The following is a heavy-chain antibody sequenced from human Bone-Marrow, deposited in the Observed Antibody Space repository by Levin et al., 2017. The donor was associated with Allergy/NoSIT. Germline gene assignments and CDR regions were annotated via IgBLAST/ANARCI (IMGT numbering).Heavy chain of an antibody. CDR1: GGFISTGGFH. V-gene: IGHV4-31*03. Sequence: SQTLSLTCSLSGGFISTGGFHWTWVRQRPGKVLEWIRSTHYSGNIYYNPSLQSRLSISIDTSKNQFSLRLTSVTAADTAVYYCAREDGYVFDYWGQGTLVTVSS. D-gene: IGHD5-24*01. CDR2: THYSGNI. CDR3: AREDGYVFDY. J-gene: IGHJ4*02.